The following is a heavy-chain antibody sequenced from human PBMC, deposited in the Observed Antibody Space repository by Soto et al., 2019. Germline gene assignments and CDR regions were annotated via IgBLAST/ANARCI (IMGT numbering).Heavy chain of an antibody. V-gene: IGHV4-59*08. CDR3: ATQEVGGSYVYTFDP. Sequence: SETLSLTCTVSGASISSYYWSWSRQPPGEGLEWIGCIYYGGSTNYNPSLKSRGTISLDTSKNHLSLKLSSVTAADTAVYYCATQEVGGSYVYTFDPWGQGTLVTVSS. J-gene: IGHJ5*02. CDR2: IYYGGST. D-gene: IGHD1-26*01. CDR1: GASISSYY.